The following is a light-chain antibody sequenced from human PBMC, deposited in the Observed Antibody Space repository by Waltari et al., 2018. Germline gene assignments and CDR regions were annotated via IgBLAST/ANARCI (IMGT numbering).Light chain of an antibody. CDR1: QDIRKF. V-gene: IGKV1-33*01. CDR2: DAS. CDR3: QQYDILPLT. J-gene: IGKJ4*01. Sequence: DIQMTQSPSSLSASVGDRVTITCQASQDIRKFLNWFQQKPGTAPKVVIYDASNLEKGGPSRFSGSGSGTRFTLTISSLQPDDFATYYCQQYDILPLTFGGGTRVE.